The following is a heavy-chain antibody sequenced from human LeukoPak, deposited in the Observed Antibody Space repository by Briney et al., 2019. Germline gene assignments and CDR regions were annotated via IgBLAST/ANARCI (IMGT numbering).Heavy chain of an antibody. D-gene: IGHD6-13*01. Sequence: SGGSLRLSCAASGFTFSSYEMNWVRQAPGKGLEWVSSISSSSSYIYYADSVKGRFTISRDNSKNTLYLQMNSLRAEDTAVYYCAKAPPGSWSNWFDPWGQGTLVTVSS. CDR2: ISSSSSYI. V-gene: IGHV3-21*04. CDR1: GFTFSSYE. J-gene: IGHJ5*02. CDR3: AKAPPGSWSNWFDP.